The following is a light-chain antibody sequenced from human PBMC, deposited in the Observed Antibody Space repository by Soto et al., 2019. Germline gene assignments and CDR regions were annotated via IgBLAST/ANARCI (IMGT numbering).Light chain of an antibody. V-gene: IGLV2-8*01. J-gene: IGLJ2*01. Sequence: QSVLTQPPSASGSPGQSVTISCTGASSDVGGYDSVSWYQHHPGKAPKLMIYEVIKRPSGVPDRFSGSKSGNTASLTVSGLQAEDEADYYCSSYAGSNNLVFGGGTQLTVL. CDR1: SSDVGGYDS. CDR2: EVI. CDR3: SSYAGSNNLV.